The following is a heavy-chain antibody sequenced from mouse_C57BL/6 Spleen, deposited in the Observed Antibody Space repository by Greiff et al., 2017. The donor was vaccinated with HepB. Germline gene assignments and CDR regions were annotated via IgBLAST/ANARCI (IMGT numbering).Heavy chain of an antibody. CDR3: ARGDGYLYYAMDY. Sequence: VQLQQSGAELVRPGTSVKVSCKASGYAFTNYLIEWVKQRPGQGLEWIGVINPGSGGTNYNEKFKGKATLTADKSSSTAYMQLSSLTSEDSAVYFCARGDGYLYYAMDYWGQGTSVTVSS. D-gene: IGHD2-3*01. V-gene: IGHV1-54*01. CDR1: GYAFTNYL. CDR2: INPGSGGT. J-gene: IGHJ4*01.